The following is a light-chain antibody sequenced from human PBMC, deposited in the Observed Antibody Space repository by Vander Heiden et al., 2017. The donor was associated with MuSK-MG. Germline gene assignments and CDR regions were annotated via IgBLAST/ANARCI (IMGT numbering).Light chain of an antibody. V-gene: IGKV3-20*01. Sequence: EIVLTLSPGTLPWPPGERATLPCRASQSVSSNYLAWYQQKPGQAPRLLIYGASSRATGIPDRFSGSGSGTDFTLTISRLEPEDFAVYYCQQYGSSLFTFGPGTKVDIK. CDR1: QSVSSNY. J-gene: IGKJ3*01. CDR2: GAS. CDR3: QQYGSSLFT.